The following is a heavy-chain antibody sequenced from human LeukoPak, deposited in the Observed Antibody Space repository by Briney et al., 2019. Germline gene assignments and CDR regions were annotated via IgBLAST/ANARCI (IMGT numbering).Heavy chain of an antibody. Sequence: SETLSLTCTVSGGSISSYYWSWIRQPPGKGLEWIGYIYYSGSTNYNPSLKSRVTISVDTSKNQFSLKLSSVTAADTAVYYCARLQWPVTGWFDPWGQGTLVTVSS. D-gene: IGHD6-19*01. V-gene: IGHV4-59*01. CDR2: IYYSGST. CDR3: ARLQWPVTGWFDP. CDR1: GGSISSYY. J-gene: IGHJ5*02.